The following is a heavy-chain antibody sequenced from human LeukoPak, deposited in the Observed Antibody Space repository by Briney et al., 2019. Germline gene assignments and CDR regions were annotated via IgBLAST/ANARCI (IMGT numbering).Heavy chain of an antibody. D-gene: IGHD3-9*01. Sequence: GGSLRLSCAASGFTFSSYWMSWVRQAPGKGLEWVANIKQDGSEKYYVDSVKGRFTISRDNAKNSLYLQMNSLRAEDTAVYYCARTTDIPYYYYGMDVWGQGTTVTVSS. CDR1: GFTFSSYW. CDR2: IKQDGSEK. V-gene: IGHV3-7*01. J-gene: IGHJ6*02. CDR3: ARTTDIPYYYYGMDV.